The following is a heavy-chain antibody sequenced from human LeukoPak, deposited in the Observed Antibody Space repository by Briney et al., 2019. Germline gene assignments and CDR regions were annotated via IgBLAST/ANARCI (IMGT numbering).Heavy chain of an antibody. CDR1: GGSISSGDYY. J-gene: IGHJ4*02. V-gene: IGHV4-30-4*08. Sequence: SETLSLTCTVSGGSISSGDYYWSWIRQPPGTGLEWIGYIYYSGSTYYNPSLKSRVTISVDTSKNQFSLKLSSVTAADPAVYYCARVVTQGYFDYWGQGTLVTVSS. CDR3: ARVVTQGYFDY. CDR2: IYYSGST. D-gene: IGHD4-23*01.